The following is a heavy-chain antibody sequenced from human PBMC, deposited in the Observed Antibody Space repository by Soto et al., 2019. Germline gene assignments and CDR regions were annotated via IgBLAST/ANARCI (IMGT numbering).Heavy chain of an antibody. V-gene: IGHV1-2*02. CDR3: ALEPTGTAGFDY. J-gene: IGHJ4*02. Sequence: ASVKVSCKASGHTFTGHHMHWVRQAPGQGLEWMGLIDLDIGDTKYAQKFQGRVTSTSDTSITTAYMELRGLRSEDTAVYYCALEPTGTAGFDYWGQGTLVTVSS. CDR1: GHTFTGHH. CDR2: IDLDIGDT. D-gene: IGHD2-21*02.